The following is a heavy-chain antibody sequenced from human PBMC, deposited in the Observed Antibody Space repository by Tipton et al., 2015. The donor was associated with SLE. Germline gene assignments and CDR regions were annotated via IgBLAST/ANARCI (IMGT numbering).Heavy chain of an antibody. CDR1: GYTFTGYY. D-gene: IGHD5-18*01. J-gene: IGHJ4*02. V-gene: IGHV1-2*02. CDR3: ASVPYSYGYRGPFYY. CDR2: INPNSGGT. Sequence: QLVQSGAEVKKPGASVKVSCKASGYTFTGYYMHWVRQAPGQGLEWMGWINPNSGGTNYAQKFQGRVTMTRDTSISTAYMELSRLRSDDTAVYYCASVPYSYGYRGPFYYWGQGTLVTVSS.